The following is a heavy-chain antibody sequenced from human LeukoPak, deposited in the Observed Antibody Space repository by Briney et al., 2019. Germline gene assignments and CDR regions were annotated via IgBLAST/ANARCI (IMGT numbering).Heavy chain of an antibody. CDR1: GFTFSSYW. D-gene: IGHD6-19*01. V-gene: IGHV3-74*01. J-gene: IGHJ5*02. CDR3: ARGPSIAVAGPRRGVWFDP. CDR2: INSDGSST. Sequence: PGGSLRLSCAASGFTFSSYWMHWVRQAPGKGLVWVSRINSDGSSTSYADSVKGRFTISRDNAKNTLYLQMNSLRAEDTAVYYCARGPSIAVAGPRRGVWFDPWGQGTLVTVSS.